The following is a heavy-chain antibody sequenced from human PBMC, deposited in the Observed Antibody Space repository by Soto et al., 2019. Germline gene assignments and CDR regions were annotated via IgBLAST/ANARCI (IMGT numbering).Heavy chain of an antibody. CDR2: IYPGDSDT. CDR3: AASIFYYGMDV. CDR1: GYTFTNYW. Sequence: PGASLKISCKGSGYTFTNYWIGWVRQMHGKGPEWMGIIYPGDSDTKYNPSFQCQVTISADKSITTTYLQWSSLTASDTAIYYCAASIFYYGMDVWGQGTTVTVSS. J-gene: IGHJ6*02. V-gene: IGHV5-51*01.